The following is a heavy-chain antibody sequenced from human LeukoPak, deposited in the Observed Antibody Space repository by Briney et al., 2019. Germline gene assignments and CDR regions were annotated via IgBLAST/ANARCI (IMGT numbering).Heavy chain of an antibody. D-gene: IGHD3-10*01. CDR3: ARRGAFNWLDP. J-gene: IGHJ5*02. CDR2: INHSGST. CDR1: GGSFSGYY. Sequence: SETLSLTCAVYGGSFSGYYWSWIRQPPGKGLEWIGEINHSGSTDYNPSLKGRVTISIDTSKNQSSLKLTSVTAADTAVYYCARRGAFNWLDPWGQGTLVTVSS. V-gene: IGHV4-34*01.